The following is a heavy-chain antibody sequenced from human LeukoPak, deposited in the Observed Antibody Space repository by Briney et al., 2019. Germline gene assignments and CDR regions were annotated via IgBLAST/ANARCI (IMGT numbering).Heavy chain of an antibody. CDR3: IRTLIVATSPYMDV. Sequence: PGGSLRLSSAASGFTFSSYWMHWVRQAPGKGLVWVSRVNSDGTGTTYADSVEGRFTISRDNAKNTVYLQMNSLRAEDTAIYYCIRTLIVATSPYMDVWGKGTTVTVPS. CDR1: GFTFSSYW. J-gene: IGHJ6*03. CDR2: VNSDGTGT. D-gene: IGHD5-12*01. V-gene: IGHV3-74*01.